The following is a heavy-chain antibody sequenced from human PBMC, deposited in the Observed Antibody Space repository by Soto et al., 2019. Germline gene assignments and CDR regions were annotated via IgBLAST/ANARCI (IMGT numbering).Heavy chain of an antibody. J-gene: IGHJ4*02. CDR1: GGSFSGYY. CDR3: ARGDSGSYFDY. Sequence: QVQLQQWGAGLLRPSETLSLTCAVYGGSFSGYYWNWIRQPPGKGLEWIGEINQSGSTDYNESLKSRVTISGDKSKNQSSLKLKSVTAADTAVYYCARGDSGSYFDYWGQGNLVTVSS. V-gene: IGHV4-34*01. CDR2: INQSGST. D-gene: IGHD1-26*01.